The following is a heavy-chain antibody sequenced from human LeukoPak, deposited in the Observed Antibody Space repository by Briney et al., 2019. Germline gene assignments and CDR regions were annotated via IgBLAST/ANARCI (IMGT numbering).Heavy chain of an antibody. D-gene: IGHD3-10*01. CDR3: TTSRSGNDRY. V-gene: IGHV3-73*01. CDR1: GFTFSGSP. Sequence: PGGSLRLSCAASGFTFSGSPIHWVRQASEKGLEWVGLIKTKADSYATAYAASVKGRFTVSRDDSKNTAYLQMNSLKTEDTAVYYCTTSRSGNDRYWGQGTLVTVSS. CDR2: IKTKADSYAT. J-gene: IGHJ4*02.